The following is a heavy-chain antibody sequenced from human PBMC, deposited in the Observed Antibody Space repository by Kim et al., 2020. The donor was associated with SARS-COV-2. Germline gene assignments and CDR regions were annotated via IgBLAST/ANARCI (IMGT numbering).Heavy chain of an antibody. J-gene: IGHJ6*02. Sequence: YADSWKGRFTISRDNAKNSLYLQLNSLRAEDTAVYYCAGFSQYYYYCMDVWGQGTTVTVSS. CDR3: AGFSQYYYYCMDV. V-gene: IGHV3-21*01.